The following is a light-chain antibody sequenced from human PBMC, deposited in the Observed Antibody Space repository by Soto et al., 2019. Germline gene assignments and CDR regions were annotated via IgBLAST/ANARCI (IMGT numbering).Light chain of an antibody. CDR3: AAWDDSLSGPYV. CDR1: SSNIGAGYD. V-gene: IGLV1-47*01. Sequence: QSVLTQPPSVSGAPGQRVTISCTGSSSNIGAGYDVHWYQQLPGTAPKLLIYRNNQRPSGVPDRFSGSKSGTSASLAISGVRSEDESDYYWAAWDDSLSGPYVFGTGTKLTVL. CDR2: RNN. J-gene: IGLJ1*01.